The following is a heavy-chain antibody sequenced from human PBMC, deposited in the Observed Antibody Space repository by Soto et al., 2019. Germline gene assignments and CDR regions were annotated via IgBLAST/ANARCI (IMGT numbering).Heavy chain of an antibody. Sequence: SETLSLTCAVYGGSFSGYYWSWIRQPPGKGLEWIGEINHSGSTNYNPSLKSRVTISVDTSKNQFSLKLSSVTAADTAVYYCARYCSGGSCYSNWFDPWGQGTLVPVSS. J-gene: IGHJ5*02. CDR3: ARYCSGGSCYSNWFDP. CDR1: GGSFSGYY. V-gene: IGHV4-34*01. CDR2: INHSGST. D-gene: IGHD2-15*01.